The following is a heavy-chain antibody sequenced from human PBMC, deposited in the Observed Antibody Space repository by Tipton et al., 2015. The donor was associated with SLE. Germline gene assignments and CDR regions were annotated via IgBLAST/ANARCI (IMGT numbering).Heavy chain of an antibody. Sequence: YWSWIRQPPGKGLEWMGIIYPGDSDTRYSPSFQGQVTISADKSISSAYLQWSSLKASDTAMYYCARRNGYESQEAFDIWGQGTMVTVSS. CDR3: ARRNGYESQEAFDI. J-gene: IGHJ3*02. V-gene: IGHV5-51*01. CDR2: IYPGDSDT. CDR1: YW. D-gene: IGHD5-12*01.